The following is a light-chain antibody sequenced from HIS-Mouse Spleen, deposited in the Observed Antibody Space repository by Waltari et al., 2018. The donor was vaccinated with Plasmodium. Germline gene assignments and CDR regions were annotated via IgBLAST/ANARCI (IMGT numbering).Light chain of an antibody. Sequence: EIVMTQSPATLSVSPGERATLSCRASQSVSSNLACYQQKPGQAPRLLIYGASTRATGIPARFSGSGSGTEFTLTISSLQSEDVAVYYCQQYNNWSFTFGPGTKVDIK. CDR1: QSVSSN. J-gene: IGKJ3*01. CDR3: QQYNNWSFT. V-gene: IGKV3-15*01. CDR2: GAS.